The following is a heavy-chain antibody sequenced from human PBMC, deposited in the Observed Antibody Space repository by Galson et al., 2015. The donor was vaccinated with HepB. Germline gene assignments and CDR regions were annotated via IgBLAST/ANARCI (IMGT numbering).Heavy chain of an antibody. D-gene: IGHD2-2*01. CDR1: GGTFSSYA. CDR3: ARETEGIVVVPAATYYYYYMDV. Sequence: SVKVSCKASGGTFSSYAISWVRQAPGQGLEWMGGIIPIFGTANYAQKFQGRVTITADESTSTAYMELSSLRSEDTAVYYCARETEGIVVVPAATYYYYYMDVWGKGTTVTVSS. V-gene: IGHV1-69*13. J-gene: IGHJ6*03. CDR2: IIPIFGTA.